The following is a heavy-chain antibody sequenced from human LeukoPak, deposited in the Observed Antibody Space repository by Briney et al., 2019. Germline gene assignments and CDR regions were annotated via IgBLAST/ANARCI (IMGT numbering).Heavy chain of an antibody. Sequence: PGGSLRLSCAASGFTFSTYAMSWVRQAPGKGLEWVSGINRSGDDTHYADSVKGRFTISRDNSKNTLYLQMNSLRAEDTAVYYCAREESLIAAYYYYYGMDVWGQGTTVTVSS. D-gene: IGHD6-13*01. J-gene: IGHJ6*02. CDR3: AREESLIAAYYYYYGMDV. CDR1: GFTFSTYA. CDR2: INRSGDDT. V-gene: IGHV3-23*01.